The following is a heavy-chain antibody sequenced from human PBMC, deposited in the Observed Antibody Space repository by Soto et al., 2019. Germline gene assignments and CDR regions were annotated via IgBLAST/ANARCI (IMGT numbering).Heavy chain of an antibody. J-gene: IGHJ4*02. V-gene: IGHV3-33*01. CDR3: ARAQSSGNYYSDY. CDR1: GFTFSSYA. CDR2: IWYDGTNK. D-gene: IGHD1-26*01. Sequence: GGSLRLSCAASGFTFSSYAMHWVRQAPGKGLEWVAVIWYDGTNKYYVDSVKGRFTISRDNSKNTLYLQMSSLRAEDTAVYYCARAQSSGNYYSDYWGQGTLVTVSS.